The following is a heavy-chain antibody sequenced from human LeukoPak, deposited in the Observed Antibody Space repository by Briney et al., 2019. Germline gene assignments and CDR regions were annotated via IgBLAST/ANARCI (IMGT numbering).Heavy chain of an antibody. V-gene: IGHV3-72*01. CDR1: GFTFGDRD. J-gene: IGHJ6*02. D-gene: IGHD3-10*01. CDR2: SRNKAKSHTT. Sequence: GGSLRLSCAASGFTFGDRDMDWVRQAPGKGLEWVGRSRNKAKSHTTEYAASVKGRFTISRDNSNNSVWLQMNSLKTEDTAVYYCALWSYYYYGLDVWGQGTTVTVSS. CDR3: ALWSYYYYGLDV.